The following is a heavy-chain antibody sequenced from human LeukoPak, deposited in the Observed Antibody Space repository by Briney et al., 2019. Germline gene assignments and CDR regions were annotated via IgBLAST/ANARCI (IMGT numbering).Heavy chain of an antibody. CDR3: ARDYYDSGSDY. D-gene: IGHD3-10*01. Sequence: GGSLRLSCAASGFTFSSYWMHWVRQAPGKGLLWVSRINSDGSSTTYADSVKGRFTISRDNAKNTLYLQMNSLRAEDTAVYYCARDYYDSGSDYWGQGTLVTVSS. CDR2: INSDGSST. CDR1: GFTFSSYW. V-gene: IGHV3-74*01. J-gene: IGHJ4*02.